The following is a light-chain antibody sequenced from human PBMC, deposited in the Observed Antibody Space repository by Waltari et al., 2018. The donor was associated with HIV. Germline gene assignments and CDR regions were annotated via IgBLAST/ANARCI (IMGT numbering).Light chain of an antibody. V-gene: IGLV2-14*03. CDR3: ESYTSTSVWV. Sequence: QSALTQPASVSGSPGQSITTSCTGASDDVGGYNYVSWYQQHPGKAPRLMIYDVSTRPSGVSDRCSGSKSGDTASLTISGLQPEDEADYYCESYTSTSVWVFGGGTRLTVL. J-gene: IGLJ3*02. CDR2: DVS. CDR1: SDDVGGYNY.